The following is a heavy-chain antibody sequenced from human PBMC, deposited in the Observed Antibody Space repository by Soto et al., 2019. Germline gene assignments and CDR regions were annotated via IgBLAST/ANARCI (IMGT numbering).Heavy chain of an antibody. J-gene: IGHJ4*02. V-gene: IGHV4-59*01. CDR2: VYYSGSS. Sequence: QVQLRESGPGLVKPSETLSLSCTVSGASITSYYWSWIRQPPGKGLEWIGYVYYSGSSNYNPSLXSXVXXSVDTSKNQFSLKVSSVTAADTAMYYCARGTQGDSWGQGTLVTVSS. CDR1: GASITSYY. CDR3: ARGTQGDS.